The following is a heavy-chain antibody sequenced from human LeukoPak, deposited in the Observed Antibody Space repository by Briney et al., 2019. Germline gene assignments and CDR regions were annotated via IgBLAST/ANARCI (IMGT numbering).Heavy chain of an antibody. D-gene: IGHD2-15*01. Sequence: GGSLRLSCAASGFTFSSYGMHWVRQAPGKGLEWVAVVSYDGNNKYYADSVKGRFTISRDNSKNTLYLQMNSLRAEDTAVYYCAKSGSCSGGSCYSRSSAWFDPWGQGTLVTVSS. CDR2: VSYDGNNK. V-gene: IGHV3-30*18. CDR1: GFTFSSYG. J-gene: IGHJ5*02. CDR3: AKSGSCSGGSCYSRSSAWFDP.